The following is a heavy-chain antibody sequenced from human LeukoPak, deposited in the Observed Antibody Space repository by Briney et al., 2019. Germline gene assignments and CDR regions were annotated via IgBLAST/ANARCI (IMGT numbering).Heavy chain of an antibody. CDR2: INHSGST. J-gene: IGHJ4*02. Sequence: SETLSLTCAVYGGSFSGYYWSWIRQPPGKGLEWVGEINHSGSTNYNPSLKSRVTISVDTSKNQFSLKLSSVTAADTAVYYCARGRSGWSPFDYWGQGTLVTVSS. CDR1: GGSFSGYY. CDR3: ARGRSGWSPFDY. D-gene: IGHD6-19*01. V-gene: IGHV4-34*01.